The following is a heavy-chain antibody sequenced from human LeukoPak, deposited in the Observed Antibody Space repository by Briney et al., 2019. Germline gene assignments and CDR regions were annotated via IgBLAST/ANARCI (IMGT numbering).Heavy chain of an antibody. J-gene: IGHJ6*02. D-gene: IGHD6-6*01. Sequence: GGSLRLSCAASGFTFSSYGMHWVRQAPGKGLEWVAVIWYDGSNKYYADSVKGRFTISRDNSKNALYLQMNSLGAEDTAVYYCAREQGSSSYYYYGMDVWGQGTTVTVSS. CDR2: IWYDGSNK. CDR1: GFTFSSYG. V-gene: IGHV3-33*01. CDR3: AREQGSSSYYYYGMDV.